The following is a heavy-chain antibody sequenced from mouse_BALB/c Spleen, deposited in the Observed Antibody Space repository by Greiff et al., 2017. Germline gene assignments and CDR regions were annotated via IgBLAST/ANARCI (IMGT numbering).Heavy chain of an antibody. D-gene: IGHD2-4*01. CDR1: GFTFNTYA. J-gene: IGHJ3*01. V-gene: IGHV10-1*02. CDR2: IRSKSNNYAT. Sequence: EVKLLESGGGLVQPKGSLKLSCAASGFTFNTYAMNWVRQAPGKGLEWVARIRSKSNNYATYYADSVKDRFTISRDDSQSMLYLQMNNLKTEDTAMYYCVRQEEYDYDGAWFAYWGQGTLVTVSA. CDR3: VRQEEYDYDGAWFAY.